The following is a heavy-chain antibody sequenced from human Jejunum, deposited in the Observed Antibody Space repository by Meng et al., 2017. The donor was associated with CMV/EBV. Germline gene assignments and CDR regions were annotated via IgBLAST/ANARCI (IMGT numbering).Heavy chain of an antibody. CDR1: TFTRYY. V-gene: IGHV1-46*01. CDR3: ARDSGIAAAGTHGMDV. D-gene: IGHD6-13*01. J-gene: IGHJ6*02. CDR2: ISPSGGST. Sequence: TFTRYYMHWVRQAPGQGLEWMGIISPSGGSTSYAQKFQGRVTMTRDTSTSTVYMELSSLRSEDTAVYYCARDSGIAAAGTHGMDVWGQGTTVTVSS.